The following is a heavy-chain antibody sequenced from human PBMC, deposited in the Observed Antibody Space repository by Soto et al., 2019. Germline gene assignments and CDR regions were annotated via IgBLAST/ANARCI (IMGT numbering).Heavy chain of an antibody. CDR1: GFTFSSYA. CDR3: AKGSSGWYERFAY. V-gene: IGHV3-23*01. D-gene: IGHD6-19*01. CDR2: ISGSGGST. J-gene: IGHJ4*02. Sequence: EVQLLESGGGLVQPGGSLRLSCAASGFTFSSYAMSWVRQAPGKGLEWVSAISGSGGSTYYADSVKGRFTISRDNSKNTLYLQINSLRAADTAVYYCAKGSSGWYERFAYWGQGTLVTVSS.